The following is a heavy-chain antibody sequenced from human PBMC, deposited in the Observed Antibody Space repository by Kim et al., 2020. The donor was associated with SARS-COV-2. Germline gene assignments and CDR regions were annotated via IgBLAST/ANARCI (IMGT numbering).Heavy chain of an antibody. CDR3: AKDIGHGPGARCFDY. Sequence: GGSLRLSCAASGFTFSSYAMHWVRQAPGKGLEWVAVIWYDGSNKYYADSVKGRFTISRDNSKNTLYLQMNSLRAEDTAVYYCAKDIGHGPGARCFDYWGQGTLVTVSS. CDR2: IWYDGSNK. V-gene: IGHV3-33*06. J-gene: IGHJ4*02. CDR1: GFTFSSYA. D-gene: IGHD2-15*01.